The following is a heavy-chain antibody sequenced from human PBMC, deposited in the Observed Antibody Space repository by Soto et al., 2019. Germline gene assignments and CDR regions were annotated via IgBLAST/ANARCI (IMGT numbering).Heavy chain of an antibody. J-gene: IGHJ2*01. V-gene: IGHV4-34*01. Sequence: SETLSLTCAVYGGSFSGYYWSWIRQPPGKGLEWIGEINHSGSTNYNPSLKSRVTISVDTSKNQFSLKLSSVTAADTAVYYCARGPNYDILTGYSAHHWYFDLWGRGTLVTVSS. CDR3: ARGPNYDILTGYSAHHWYFDL. CDR1: GGSFSGYY. D-gene: IGHD3-9*01. CDR2: INHSGST.